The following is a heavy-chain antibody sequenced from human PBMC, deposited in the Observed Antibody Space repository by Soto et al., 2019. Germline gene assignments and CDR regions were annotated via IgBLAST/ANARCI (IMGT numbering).Heavy chain of an antibody. J-gene: IGHJ5*02. D-gene: IGHD3-22*01. CDR2: IYYSGST. CDR3: ARREGSSGPPFNWFDP. CDR1: GGSISSSSYY. V-gene: IGHV4-39*01. Sequence: SETLSLTCTVSGGSISSSSYYWGWIRQPPGKGLEWIGSIYYSGSTYYNPSLKSRVTISVDTSKNQFSLKLSSVTAADTAVYYCARREGSSGPPFNWFDPWGQGTLVTVSS.